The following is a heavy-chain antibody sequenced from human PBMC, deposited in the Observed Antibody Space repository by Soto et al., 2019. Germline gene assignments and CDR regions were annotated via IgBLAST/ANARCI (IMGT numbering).Heavy chain of an antibody. CDR3: ATHNSQNYGTPAGSSCLNP. Sequence: ASVKVSCEASGFSFSDYFMHWVRQAPGQGLEWMGIINPSGDSRNYAQKFQGRVTITRDTSTSTVYMDLSSLRYEDTAVYYCATHNSQNYGTPAGSSCLNPCGQGTPVAVSS. D-gene: IGHD6-19*01. J-gene: IGHJ5*02. CDR2: INPSGDSR. V-gene: IGHV1-46*01. CDR1: GFSFSDYF.